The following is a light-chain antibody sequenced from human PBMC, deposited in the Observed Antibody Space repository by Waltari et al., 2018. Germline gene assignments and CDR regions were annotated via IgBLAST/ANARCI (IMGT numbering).Light chain of an antibody. CDR2: YDS. Sequence: QSVLTQPPSVPEAPRQWVTISSSGSTPTIATNAVNCYQQLPGKAPKLHIYYDSLMPSGVSYPFSASKSGTSASRAIIGLQSEDEAEYYFSVWDDILNGQVVGGGTKLTVL. J-gene: IGLJ2*01. V-gene: IGLV1-36*01. CDR3: SVWDDILNGQV. CDR1: TPTIATNA.